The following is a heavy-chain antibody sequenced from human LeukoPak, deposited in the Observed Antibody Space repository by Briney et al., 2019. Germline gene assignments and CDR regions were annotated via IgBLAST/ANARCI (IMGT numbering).Heavy chain of an antibody. CDR3: ARRYDGFDY. V-gene: IGHV3-30-3*01. CDR2: ISYDGSNK. D-gene: IGHD3-3*01. CDR1: GFTFSSYA. J-gene: IGHJ4*02. Sequence: GGSLRLSCAASGFTFSSYAMHWVRQAPGKGLEWVAVISYDGSNKYYADSVKGRFTISRDNSKNTLYLQMNSLRAEDTAVYYCARRYDGFDYWGQGTLVTVSS.